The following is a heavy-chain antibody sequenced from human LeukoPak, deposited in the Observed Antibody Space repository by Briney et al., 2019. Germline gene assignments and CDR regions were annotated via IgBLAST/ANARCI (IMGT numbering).Heavy chain of an antibody. CDR2: FIPIFDKA. CDR1: AGTFSSYA. J-gene: IGHJ3*02. D-gene: IGHD2-2*01. CDR3: ARRADIVVVPAASDAFDI. Sequence: SVNVSCTASAGTFSSYAISWVRQAPGQGLEWMGGFIPIFDKANYAQKCQGRVTITADESTSTAYMELSSLRSEDTGVYYCARRADIVVVPAASDAFDIWGQGTMVTVSS. V-gene: IGHV1-69*13.